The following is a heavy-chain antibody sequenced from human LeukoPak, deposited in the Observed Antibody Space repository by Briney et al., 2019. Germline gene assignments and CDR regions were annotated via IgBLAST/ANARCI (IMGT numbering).Heavy chain of an antibody. CDR3: AREAYSSSSNWFDP. V-gene: IGHV4-61*02. CDR1: GGSISSGSYY. J-gene: IGHJ5*02. CDR2: IYTSGSN. D-gene: IGHD6-6*01. Sequence: PSETLSLTCTVSGGSISSGSYYWSWIRQPAGKGLEWIGRIYTSGSNNYNPSLKSRVTISVDTSKNQFSLKLSSVTAADTAVYYCAREAYSSSSNWFDPWGQGTLVTVSS.